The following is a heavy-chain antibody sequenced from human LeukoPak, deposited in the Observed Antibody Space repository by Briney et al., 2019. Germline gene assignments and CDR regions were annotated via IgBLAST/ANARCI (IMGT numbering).Heavy chain of an antibody. CDR3: ASEKGYSSGWYPNGGLDY. CDR2: INSDGSST. J-gene: IGHJ4*02. D-gene: IGHD6-19*01. Sequence: GGSLRLSCAASGFTFSSYWMHWVRQAPGKGLVWVSRINSDGSSTSYADSVKGRFTISRDNAKNTLYLQMNSLRAEDTAVYYCASEKGYSSGWYPNGGLDYWGQGTLVTVSS. CDR1: GFTFSSYW. V-gene: IGHV3-74*01.